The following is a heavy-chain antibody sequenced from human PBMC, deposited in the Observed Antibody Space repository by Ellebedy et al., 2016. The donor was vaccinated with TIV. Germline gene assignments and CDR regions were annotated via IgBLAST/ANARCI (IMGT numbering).Heavy chain of an antibody. Sequence: PGGSLRLSCAASGFTFSRYWMHWVRQAPGKGLVWVSRINSDGSSTSYADSVKGRFTISRDNAKNTLYLQMYSLRAEDTAVYYCARDHPLGIENFDYWGQGTLVTVSS. V-gene: IGHV3-74*01. D-gene: IGHD7-27*01. J-gene: IGHJ4*02. CDR1: GFTFSRYW. CDR2: INSDGSST. CDR3: ARDHPLGIENFDY.